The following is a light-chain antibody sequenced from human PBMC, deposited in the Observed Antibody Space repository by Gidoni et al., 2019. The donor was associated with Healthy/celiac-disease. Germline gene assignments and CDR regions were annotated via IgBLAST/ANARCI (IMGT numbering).Light chain of an antibody. CDR3: QVCESSSDHSVV. CDR1: NIGSKS. J-gene: IGLJ2*01. V-gene: IGLV3-21*03. CDR2: ADS. Sequence: SYVLTQPPSVSVAPGKTARITCGGNNIGSKSVHWYQQKPGQTPVLVVYADSDRPSGIPERFSGSNSGNTATLTISRVEAGDEADYYCQVCESSSDHSVVFGAGTKLTVL.